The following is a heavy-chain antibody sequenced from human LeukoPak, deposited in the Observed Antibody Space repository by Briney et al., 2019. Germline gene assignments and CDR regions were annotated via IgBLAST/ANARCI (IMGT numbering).Heavy chain of an antibody. D-gene: IGHD4-17*01. CDR1: GGSISSYY. CDR2: IYYSGST. V-gene: IGHV4-59*01. CDR3: ARDGPMTTDAFDI. J-gene: IGHJ3*02. Sequence: SETLSLTCTVSGGSISSYYSSWIRQPPGEGLEWIGYIYYSGSTNYNPSLKSRVTISVDTSNNQFSLKLSSVTAADTAVYYCARDGPMTTDAFDIWGQGTMVTVSS.